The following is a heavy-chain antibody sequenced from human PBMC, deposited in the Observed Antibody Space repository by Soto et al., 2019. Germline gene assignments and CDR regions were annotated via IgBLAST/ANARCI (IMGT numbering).Heavy chain of an antibody. D-gene: IGHD2-2*01. CDR2: IIPLSDTT. J-gene: IGHJ6*02. V-gene: IGHV1-69*01. CDR1: GGTFSSYA. CDR3: ARSQGSSTSLEIYDYYYYGMDV. Sequence: QVQLVQSGAGVKKPGSSVTVSCTASGGTFSSYAISWVRQAPGHGLEWMGGIIPLSDTTNYAQKFQGSVTITADESTSTAYMELSSLRSEDTAVYYCARSQGSSTSLEIYDYYYYGMDVWGQGTTVTGSS.